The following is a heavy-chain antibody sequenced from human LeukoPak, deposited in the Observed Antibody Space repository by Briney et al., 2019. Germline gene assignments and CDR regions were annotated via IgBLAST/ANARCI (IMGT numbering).Heavy chain of an antibody. J-gene: IGHJ4*02. CDR2: ISAYNGNT. Sequence: ASVKVSCKASGYTFTSYGISWVRQAPGQGLEWMGWISAYNGNTNYAQKLQGRVTMTTDTSTSTAYMELRSLRSDDTAVYYCARDRYTTRPYSSGSSDYWGQGTLVTVSS. CDR3: ARDRYTTRPYSSGSSDY. CDR1: GYTFTSYG. D-gene: IGHD6-19*01. V-gene: IGHV1-18*01.